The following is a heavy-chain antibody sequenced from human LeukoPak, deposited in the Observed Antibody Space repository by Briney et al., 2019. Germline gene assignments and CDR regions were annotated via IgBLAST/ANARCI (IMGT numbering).Heavy chain of an antibody. CDR3: ARDKGSGSQVWFDP. D-gene: IGHD1-26*01. J-gene: IGHJ5*02. CDR2: IYYTGST. V-gene: IGHV4-59*01. Sequence: SETLSLTCTVSGGSIRSYYWSWIRQPPGKGLEWIGYIYYTGSTNYNPSLKSRVTIPIDTSKNQFSLKLSSVTAADTAVYYCARDKGSGSQVWFDPWGQGTLVTVSS. CDR1: GGSIRSYY.